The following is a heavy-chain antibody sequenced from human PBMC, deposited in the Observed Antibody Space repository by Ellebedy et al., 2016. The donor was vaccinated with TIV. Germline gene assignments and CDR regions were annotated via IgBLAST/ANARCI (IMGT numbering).Heavy chain of an antibody. CDR3: SGYKYGSRVGYFEV. CDR2: INHSGTA. CDR1: GGSFSGYY. V-gene: IGHV4-34*01. J-gene: IGHJ4*02. Sequence: MPSETLSLTCGVSGGSFSGYYWNRIRQTPEKGLEWIGEINHSGTANYNPSLRGRVSISIDTSKNQFSLRLTSVTAADTAHYSCSGYKYGSRVGYFEVWGQGALVTVSS. D-gene: IGHD5-18*01.